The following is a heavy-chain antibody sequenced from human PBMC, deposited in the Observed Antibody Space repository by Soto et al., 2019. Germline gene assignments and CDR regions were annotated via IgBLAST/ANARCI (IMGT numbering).Heavy chain of an antibody. Sequence: GASVNVSCKASGGTFSSYAISWVRQAPGQGLEWMGSINPNSGDTDYAQKFQARVTMTRDTSISTAYMELNRLRSDDTAVYYCARHRFSSGSDYFDYWGQGTLVTVSS. CDR2: INPNSGDT. CDR3: ARHRFSSGSDYFDY. D-gene: IGHD6-19*01. V-gene: IGHV1-2*02. J-gene: IGHJ4*02. CDR1: GGTFSSYA.